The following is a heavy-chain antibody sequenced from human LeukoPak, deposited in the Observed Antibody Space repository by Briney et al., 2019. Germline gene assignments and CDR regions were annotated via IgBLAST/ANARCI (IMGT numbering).Heavy chain of an antibody. D-gene: IGHD2-15*01. V-gene: IGHV3-23*01. J-gene: IGHJ6*03. CDR3: AKHRVNLYYYMDV. CDR1: GFTFSSYA. Sequence: SGGSLRLSCAASGFTFSSYAMSWVRQAPGKGLEWVSRISSDGRSTNYADSVKGRFTISRDNAKNSLYLQMNSLRAEDTAMYYCAKHRVNLYYYMDVWGKGTTVTVSS. CDR2: ISSDGRST.